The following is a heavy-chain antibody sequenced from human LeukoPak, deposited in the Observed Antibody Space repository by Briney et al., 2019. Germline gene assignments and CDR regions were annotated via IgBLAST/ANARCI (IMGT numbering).Heavy chain of an antibody. V-gene: IGHV3-7*01. Sequence: GGSLRLSCAASGFTLRSYWMTWVRQAPGKGLEWVANIKQDGSEKYYVDSVEGRFTISRDNARNSLYLEMNSLRVEDTAVYYCARDGGYGDMFWGQGTLVTVSS. J-gene: IGHJ4*02. D-gene: IGHD4-17*01. CDR2: IKQDGSEK. CDR1: GFTLRSYW. CDR3: ARDGGYGDMF.